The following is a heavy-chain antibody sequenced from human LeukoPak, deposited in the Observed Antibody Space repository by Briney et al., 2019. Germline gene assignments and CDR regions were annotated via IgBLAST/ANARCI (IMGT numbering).Heavy chain of an antibody. CDR3: VRAMDV. CDR2: IKQDGSEK. J-gene: IGHJ6*02. CDR1: GFTFSNYW. Sequence: GGSLRLSYVGSGFTFSNYWMNWVRQAPGKGLEWVANIKQDGSEKYYVDSVKGRFTISGDNAKNSLFLQMNSLRAEDTAVYYCVRAMDVWGQGTTVTVSS. V-gene: IGHV3-7*03.